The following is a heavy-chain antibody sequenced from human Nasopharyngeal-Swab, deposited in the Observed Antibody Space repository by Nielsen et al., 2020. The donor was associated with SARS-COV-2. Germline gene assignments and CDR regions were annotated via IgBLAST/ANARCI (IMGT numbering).Heavy chain of an antibody. V-gene: IGHV3-30-3*01. D-gene: IGHD6-13*01. CDR1: GFTFSSYA. CDR3: ARDASSSWYIGGEDY. J-gene: IGHJ4*02. Sequence: GGSLRLSCAASGFTFSSYAMHWVRQAPGKGLEWVAVISYDGSNKYYADSVKGRFTISRDNSKNTLYLQMNSLRAEDTAVYYCARDASSSWYIGGEDYWGQGTPVTVSS. CDR2: ISYDGSNK.